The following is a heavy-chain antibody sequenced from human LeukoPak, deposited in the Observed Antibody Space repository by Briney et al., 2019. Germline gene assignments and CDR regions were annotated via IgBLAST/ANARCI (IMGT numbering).Heavy chain of an antibody. CDR2: IYYSGST. V-gene: IGHV4-61*08. J-gene: IGHJ3*02. CDR1: GDSISSGGYS. D-gene: IGHD4-17*01. Sequence: SETLSLTCVVSGDSISSGGYSWSWIRQPPGKGLEWIGYIYYSGSTNYNPSLKSRVTISVDTSKNQFSLKLSSVTAADTAVYYCARNGDYVSDDAFDIWGQGTMVTVSS. CDR3: ARNGDYVSDDAFDI.